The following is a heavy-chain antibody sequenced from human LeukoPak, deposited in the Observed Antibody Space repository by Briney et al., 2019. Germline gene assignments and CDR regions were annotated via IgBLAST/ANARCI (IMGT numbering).Heavy chain of an antibody. CDR3: ARGASRSFDY. V-gene: IGHV1-8*03. CDR1: GYTFTSYD. CDR2: MNPNSGNT. J-gene: IGHJ4*02. Sequence: GASVKVSCKASGYTFTSYDINWVRQASGQGLEWMGWMNPNSGNTGSAQKFQGRVTLTRNTSITTAYMELSSLTSDDTVVYYCARGASRSFDYWGQGTLVTVSS.